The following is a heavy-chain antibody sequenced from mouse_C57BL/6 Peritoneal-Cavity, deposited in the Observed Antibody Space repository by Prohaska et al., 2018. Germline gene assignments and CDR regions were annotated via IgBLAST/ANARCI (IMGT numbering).Heavy chain of an antibody. J-gene: IGHJ1*03. CDR1: GFTFSGFW. Sequence: EVQLLETGGGLVQPGGSRGLSCEGSGFTFSGFWMSWVRQTPGKTLEWIGDINSDGSTRNYAPSIKDRFTIFRDNDKITLYLQMSNVRWEDTATYFCMRYGNYWYFDVWGTGTTVTVSS. CDR3: MRYGNYWYFDV. CDR2: INSDGSTR. D-gene: IGHD2-1*01. V-gene: IGHV11-2*01.